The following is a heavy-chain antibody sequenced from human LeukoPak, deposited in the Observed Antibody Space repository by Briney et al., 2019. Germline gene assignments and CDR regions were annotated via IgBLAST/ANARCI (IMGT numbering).Heavy chain of an antibody. CDR2: ISSSSSYI. J-gene: IGHJ4*02. CDR3: ASALRTGDNYFDY. V-gene: IGHV3-21*01. CDR1: GFTFSSYS. Sequence: GGSLRLSCAASGFTFSSYSMNWVRQAPGKGLEWDSSISSSSSYIYYANSVKGRFTISRDNAKNSLYLQMNSLRAEDTAVYYCASALRTGDNYFDYWGQGTLVTVSS. D-gene: IGHD1-14*01.